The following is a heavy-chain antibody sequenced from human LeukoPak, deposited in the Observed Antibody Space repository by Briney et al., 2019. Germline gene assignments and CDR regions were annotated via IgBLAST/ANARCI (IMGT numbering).Heavy chain of an antibody. D-gene: IGHD4-11*01. CDR3: AKRDYSNYNLDY. CDR2: ISGSGRST. V-gene: IGHV3-23*01. J-gene: IGHJ4*02. Sequence: GGSLRLSCVASGFTFSSYAMTWVRQAPGKGLEWVSAISGSGRSTHYADSVEGRFTISRDNSKNTLYLQMNSLRADDTAVYYCAKRDYSNYNLDYWGQGTLVTVSS. CDR1: GFTFSSYA.